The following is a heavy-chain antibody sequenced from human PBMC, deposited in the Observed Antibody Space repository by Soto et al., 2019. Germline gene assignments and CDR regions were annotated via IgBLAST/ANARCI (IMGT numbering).Heavy chain of an antibody. CDR1: GGTFSSYA. J-gene: IGHJ4*02. D-gene: IGHD3-10*01. CDR3: AVSPDYYGSYYFDY. CDR2: IIPIFGTA. V-gene: IGHV1-69*13. Sequence: SVKVSCKASGGTFSSYAISWVRQAPGQGLEWMGGIIPIFGTANYAQKFQGRVTITADESTSTAYMELSSLRSEDTAVYYCAVSPDYYGSYYFDYWGQGTLVTVSS.